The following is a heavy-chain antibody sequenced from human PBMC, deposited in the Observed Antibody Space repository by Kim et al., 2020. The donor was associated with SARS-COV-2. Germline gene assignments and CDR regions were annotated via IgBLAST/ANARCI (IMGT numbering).Heavy chain of an antibody. D-gene: IGHD3-16*01. CDR2: ISGSGGST. CDR3: AKDWMITFGGVNAFDI. Sequence: GGSLRLSCAASGFTFSSYAMSWVRQAPGKGLEWVSAISGSGGSTYYADSVKGRFTISRDNSKNTLYLQMNSLRAEDTAVYYCAKDWMITFGGVNAFDIWGQGTMVTVSS. V-gene: IGHV3-23*01. CDR1: GFTFSSYA. J-gene: IGHJ3*02.